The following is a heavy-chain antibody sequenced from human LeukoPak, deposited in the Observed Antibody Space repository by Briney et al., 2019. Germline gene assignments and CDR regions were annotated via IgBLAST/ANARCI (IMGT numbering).Heavy chain of an antibody. J-gene: IGHJ4*02. CDR3: ARGRRLRFFDY. Sequence: PSETLSLTCAVYGGSFSGYYWSWIRQPPGKGLEWIGEINHSGSTNYNPSLKGRVTISVDTSKNQFSLKLSSVTAADTAVYYCARGRRLRFFDYWGQGTLVTVSS. V-gene: IGHV4-34*01. CDR1: GGSFSGYY. D-gene: IGHD3-3*01. CDR2: INHSGST.